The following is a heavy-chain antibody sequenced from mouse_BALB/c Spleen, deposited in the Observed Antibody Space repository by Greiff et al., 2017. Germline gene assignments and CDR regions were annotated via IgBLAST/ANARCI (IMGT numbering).Heavy chain of an antibody. CDR1: GYAFTNYW. CDR3: ARDNSSGYAWFAY. CDR2: IYPGSGNT. V-gene: IGHV1-63*01. Sequence: QVQLQQSGAELVRPGTSVKISCKASGYAFTNYWLGWVKQRPGHGLEWIGDIYPGSGNTYYNEKFKGKATLTADKSSSTAYMQLSSLTSEDSAVYFCARDNSSGYAWFAYWGQGTLVTVSA. D-gene: IGHD3-1*01. J-gene: IGHJ3*01.